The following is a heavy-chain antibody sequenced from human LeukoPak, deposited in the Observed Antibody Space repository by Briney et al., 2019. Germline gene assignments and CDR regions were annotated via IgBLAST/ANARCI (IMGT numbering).Heavy chain of an antibody. CDR3: ARQRKYCSGGSCYSRGEIDY. J-gene: IGHJ4*02. CDR1: GGSISSSSYY. D-gene: IGHD2-15*01. V-gene: IGHV4-39*01. CDR2: IYYSGST. Sequence: PSETLSLTCTVSGGSISSSSYYWGWIRQPPGKGLERIGSIYYSGSTYYNPSLKSRVTISVDTSKNQFSLKLSSVTAADTAVYYCARQRKYCSGGSCYSRGEIDYWGQGTLVTVSS.